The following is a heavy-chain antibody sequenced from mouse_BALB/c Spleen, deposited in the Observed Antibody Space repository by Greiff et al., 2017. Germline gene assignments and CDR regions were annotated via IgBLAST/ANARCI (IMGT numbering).Heavy chain of an antibody. CDR1: GYSITSDYA. CDR2: ISYSGST. Sequence: EVKLVESGPGLVKPSQSLSLTCTVTGYSITSDYAWNWIRQFPGNKLEWMGYISYSGSTSYNPSLKSRISITRDTSKNQFFLQLNSVTTEDTATYYCAREVREYYFDYWGQGTTLTVSS. CDR3: AREVREYYFDY. J-gene: IGHJ2*01. D-gene: IGHD3-1*01. V-gene: IGHV3-2*02.